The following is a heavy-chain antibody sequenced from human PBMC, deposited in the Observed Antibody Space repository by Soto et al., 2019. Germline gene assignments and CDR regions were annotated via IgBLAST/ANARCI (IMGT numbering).Heavy chain of an antibody. CDR2: VHSTGST. CDR1: GGSMSVYH. V-gene: IGHV4-4*07. CDR3: ARDSVSLTLSDY. J-gene: IGHJ4*02. Sequence: PSETLSLTCTVSGGSMSVYHWSLVRQPAGKGLEWIGRVHSTGSTDYNPSVESRITVSLDTSKKQFSLKLRSVTAEDTALYFCARDSVSLTLSDYWGQGTLVTVSS. D-gene: IGHD3-10*01.